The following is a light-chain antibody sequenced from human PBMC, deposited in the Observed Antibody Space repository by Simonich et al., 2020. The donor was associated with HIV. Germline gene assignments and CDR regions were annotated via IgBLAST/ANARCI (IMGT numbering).Light chain of an antibody. CDR3: QSYDSSWV. V-gene: IGLV6-57*01. CDR1: SGSIASNY. CDR2: QDN. J-gene: IGLJ3*02. Sequence: NFMLTQPHSVSESPGKTVTISCTRSSGSIASNYVQWYQQRPGSSPTTVLYQDNQRPSGVPDRFSGSIDSSSNSASLTISGLKTEDEADYYCQSYDSSWVFGGGTKLTVL.